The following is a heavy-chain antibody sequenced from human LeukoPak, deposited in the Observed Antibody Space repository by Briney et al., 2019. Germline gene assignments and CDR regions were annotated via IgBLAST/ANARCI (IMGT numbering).Heavy chain of an antibody. D-gene: IGHD5-12*01. V-gene: IGHV1-8*01. CDR1: GYTFTDYD. J-gene: IGHJ4*02. CDR2: INPKSGNR. Sequence: ASVTVSFKASGYTFTDYDVNWVRQAPGQGLEWMGWINPKSGNRGYAQKFQGRVTLTRDTSINTAYMEFNSLSSEDTAVYYCGSYSGYAQWGQGTLVTVSS. CDR3: GSYSGYAQ.